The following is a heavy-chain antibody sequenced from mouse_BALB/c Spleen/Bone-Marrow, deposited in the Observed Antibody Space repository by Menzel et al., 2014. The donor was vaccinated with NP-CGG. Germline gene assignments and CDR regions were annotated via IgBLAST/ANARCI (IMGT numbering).Heavy chain of an antibody. J-gene: IGHJ4*01. CDR2: IRNKANGYTT. CDR1: GFTITDYY. Sequence: EVKLVESGGGLVQPGSSLRLSCATSGFTITDYYMNWVRQPPGKALEWLGFIRNKANGYTTEFSASVKGRFTISRDNSQSILYLQMNPLRAEDSATYYCARYDGYSDNAMDYWGQGTSVTVSS. D-gene: IGHD2-3*01. V-gene: IGHV7-3*02. CDR3: ARYDGYSDNAMDY.